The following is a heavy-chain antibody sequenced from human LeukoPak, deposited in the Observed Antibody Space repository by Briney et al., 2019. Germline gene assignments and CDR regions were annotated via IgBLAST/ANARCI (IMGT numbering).Heavy chain of an antibody. CDR3: ARDRALDY. J-gene: IGHJ4*02. V-gene: IGHV3-30*15. Sequence: GGSLRLSCAASGFTFRNYVMCWVRQAPGKGLEWVASISNDGINKYYADSVKGRFTISRDNSKSALYLQMSSLRAEDTALYYCARDRALDYWGQGTLVSVSS. D-gene: IGHD3-10*01. CDR2: ISNDGINK. CDR1: GFTFRNYV.